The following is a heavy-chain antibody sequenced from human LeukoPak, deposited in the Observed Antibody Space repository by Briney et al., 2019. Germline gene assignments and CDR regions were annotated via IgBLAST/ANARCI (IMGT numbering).Heavy chain of an antibody. Sequence: SETLSLTCTVSAGSISNYYWSWIRQPPGKGLEWIGYISYSGSTNYNPSLKSRVTISVDTSKNQFSLKLSSVTAADTAVYYCARLGPAAGTSFDNCFHGTQVTGS. V-gene: IGHV4-59*08. CDR3: ARLGPAAGTSFDN. J-gene: IGHJ4*01. D-gene: IGHD6-13*01. CDR2: ISYSGST. CDR1: AGSISNYY.